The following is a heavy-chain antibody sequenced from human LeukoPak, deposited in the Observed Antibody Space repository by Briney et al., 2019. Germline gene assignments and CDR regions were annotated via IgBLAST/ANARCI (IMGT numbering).Heavy chain of an antibody. V-gene: IGHV3-66*01. Sequence: GRSLRLSCAASGFTASSNYMSWVRQAPGKGLEWVSVIYSGGSTYYADSVKGRFTISRDNSKNTLYLQMNSLRAEDTAVYYCASSFYGSGSYYDYYYGMDVWGQGTTVTVSS. CDR3: ASSFYGSGSYYDYYYGMDV. J-gene: IGHJ6*02. CDR2: IYSGGST. D-gene: IGHD3-10*01. CDR1: GFTASSNY.